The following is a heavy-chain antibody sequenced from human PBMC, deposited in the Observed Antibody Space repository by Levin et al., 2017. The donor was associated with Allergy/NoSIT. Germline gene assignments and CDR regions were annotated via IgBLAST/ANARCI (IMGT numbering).Heavy chain of an antibody. CDR2: IYYSGST. V-gene: IGHV4-59*08. D-gene: IGHD3-10*01. J-gene: IGHJ5*02. CDR1: GGSISSYY. Sequence: PSETLSLTCTVSGGSISSYYWSWIRQPPGKGLEWIGYIYYSGSTNYNPSLKSRVTISVDTSKNQFSLKLSSVTAADTAVYYCARGGITMVRGPSLGWFDPWGQGTLVTVSS. CDR3: ARGGITMVRGPSLGWFDP.